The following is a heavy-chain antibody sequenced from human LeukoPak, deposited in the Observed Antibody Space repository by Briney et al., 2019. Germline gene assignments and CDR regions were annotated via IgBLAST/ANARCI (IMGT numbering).Heavy chain of an antibody. V-gene: IGHV1-18*01. CDR1: GYTFTSYG. CDR3: ARAVWDGDPVADAFDI. Sequence: ASVKVSCKASGYTFTSYGISWVRQAPGQGLEWMGGISAYNGNTNYAQKLQGRVTLTTDTSTSTAYMELRSLRSGDTAVYYCARAVWDGDPVADAFDIWGQGTMVTVSS. CDR2: ISAYNGNT. D-gene: IGHD4-17*01. J-gene: IGHJ3*02.